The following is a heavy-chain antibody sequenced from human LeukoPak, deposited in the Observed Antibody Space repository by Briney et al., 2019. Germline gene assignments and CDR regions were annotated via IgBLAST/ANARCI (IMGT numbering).Heavy chain of an antibody. CDR2: IKQDGSEK. J-gene: IGHJ4*02. CDR1: GFTFSSYA. Sequence: GGSLRLSCAASGFTFSSYAMSWVRQAPGKGLEWVANIKQDGSEKNYVDSVKGRFTISRDNAKNSLYLQINSLRAEDTAVYYCASLDANMVNGDYWGQGTLVTVSS. D-gene: IGHD5-18*01. V-gene: IGHV3-7*01. CDR3: ASLDANMVNGDY.